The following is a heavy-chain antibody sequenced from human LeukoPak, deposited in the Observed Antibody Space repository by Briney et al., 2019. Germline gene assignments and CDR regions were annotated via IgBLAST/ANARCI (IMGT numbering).Heavy chain of an antibody. Sequence: GGSLRLSCAASGFTFSSYAMSWVRQAPGKGLEWVSAISGSGGSTYYADSVKGRFTISRDNSKNTLYLQMNSLRAEDTAVYYCAKDPYSGGYYYTFDYWGQGTLVTVSS. CDR1: GFTFSSYA. J-gene: IGHJ4*02. V-gene: IGHV3-23*01. CDR3: AKDPYSGGYYYTFDY. CDR2: ISGSGGST. D-gene: IGHD3-22*01.